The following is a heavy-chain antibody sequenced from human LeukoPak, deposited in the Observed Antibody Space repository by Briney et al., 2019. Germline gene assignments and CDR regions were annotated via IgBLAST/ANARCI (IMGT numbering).Heavy chain of an antibody. D-gene: IGHD2-8*01. J-gene: IGHJ4*02. CDR1: GFIFNSYW. Sequence: GGSLRLSCAASGFIFNSYWMSWVRQAPGKGLEWVANINPDGSEIYYADSVKGRFTISRDNAKNSLYLQMNSLRADDTAVYYCARDNGLYCDDSWGQGTLVTVSS. V-gene: IGHV3-7*01. CDR2: INPDGSEI. CDR3: ARDNGLYCDDS.